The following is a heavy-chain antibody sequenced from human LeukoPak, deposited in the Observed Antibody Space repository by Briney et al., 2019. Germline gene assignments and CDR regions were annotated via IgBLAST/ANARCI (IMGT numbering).Heavy chain of an antibody. CDR2: ISAYNDNA. V-gene: IGHV1-18*01. CDR3: ARSTLGIEFDY. J-gene: IGHJ4*02. CDR1: GYSFTNYG. D-gene: IGHD7-27*01. Sequence: ASVAVSCKASGYSFTNYGISWVRQAPGQGLEWMGWISAYNDNAHYAQGLEGRVTMTSETSTRTAYMELRSLRSDDTAVYYCARSTLGIEFDYWGQGSLVTLSS.